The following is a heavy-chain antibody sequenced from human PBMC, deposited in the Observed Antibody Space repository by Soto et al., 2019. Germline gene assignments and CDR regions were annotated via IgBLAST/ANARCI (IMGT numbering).Heavy chain of an antibody. CDR1: GYTFTSYG. CDR3: ARQGSGSYYFDY. D-gene: IGHD2-15*01. J-gene: IGHJ4*02. Sequence: ASVKVSCKASGYTFTSYGISWVRQAPGQGLEWMGWISAYNGSTYYANSVKGRFTISRDNSKNTLYLQMGSLRAEDMAVYYCARQGSGSYYFDYWGQGTLVTVSS. V-gene: IGHV1-18*03. CDR2: ISAYNGST.